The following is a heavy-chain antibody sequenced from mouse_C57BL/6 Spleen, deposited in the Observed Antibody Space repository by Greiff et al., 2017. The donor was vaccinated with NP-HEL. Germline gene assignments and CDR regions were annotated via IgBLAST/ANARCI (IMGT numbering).Heavy chain of an antibody. CDR3: ASHAPYYYGSSHYYAMDY. CDR2: INPNNGGT. D-gene: IGHD1-1*01. J-gene: IGHJ4*01. CDR1: GYTFTDYN. Sequence: EVQLQQSGPELVKPGASVKMSCKASGYTFTDYNMHWVKQSHGKSLEWIGYINPNNGGTSYNQKFKGKATLTVNKSSSTAYMELRSLTSEDSAVYYCASHAPYYYGSSHYYAMDYWGQGTSVTVSS. V-gene: IGHV1-22*01.